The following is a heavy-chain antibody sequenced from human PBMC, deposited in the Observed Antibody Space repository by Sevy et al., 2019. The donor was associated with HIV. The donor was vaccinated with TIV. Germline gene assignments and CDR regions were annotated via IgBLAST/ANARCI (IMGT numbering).Heavy chain of an antibody. J-gene: IGHJ6*02. V-gene: IGHV3-30-3*01. Sequence: GGSLRLSCAASGFTFSSYAMHWVRQAPGKGLEWVAVISYDGSNKYYADSVKGRFTISRDNSKNTLYLQMDGLRAEDMALYYCAGDDEPDYYYFDMDVWGQGTTVTVSS. CDR3: AGDDEPDYYYFDMDV. CDR1: GFTFSSYA. CDR2: ISYDGSNK.